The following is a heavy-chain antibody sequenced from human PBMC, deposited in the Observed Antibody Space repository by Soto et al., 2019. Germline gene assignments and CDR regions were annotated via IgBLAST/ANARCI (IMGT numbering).Heavy chain of an antibody. V-gene: IGHV4-39*01. CDR3: ARLWGYYNDF. CDR2: IYSTDKT. J-gene: IGHJ4*02. Sequence: SETLSLTCTVSGGSVSSNSYSWGWIRQSPGKGLEWIATIYSTDKTYYNPSLLSRVTISVDTSMNELSLRLSSVTAADTAVYYCARLWGYYNDFWGQGTLVTVSS. CDR1: GGSVSSNSYS. D-gene: IGHD3-22*01.